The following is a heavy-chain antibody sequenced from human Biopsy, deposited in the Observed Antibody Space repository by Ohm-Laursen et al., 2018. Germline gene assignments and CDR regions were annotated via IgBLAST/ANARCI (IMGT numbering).Heavy chain of an antibody. CDR2: IHYSGNT. CDR3: TRAGGGKIYGL. CDR1: GVSINTGGYY. V-gene: IGHV4-31*02. Sequence: TLSLTCIVSGVSINTGGYYWTWIRQHPGTGLEWIGYIHYSGNTLYNPSLKSRLTISVDTSRNQFSLKLTSVTAADTALYYCTRAGGGKIYGLWGQGTRVTVSS. J-gene: IGHJ4*02. D-gene: IGHD3-16*01.